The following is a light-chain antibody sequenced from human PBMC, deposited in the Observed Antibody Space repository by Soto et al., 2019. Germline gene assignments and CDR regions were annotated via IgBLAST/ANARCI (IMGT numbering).Light chain of an antibody. CDR2: GAS. CDR3: QQYSSTFWT. V-gene: IGKV3-20*01. CDR1: QSISSSY. J-gene: IGKJ1*01. Sequence: EIVLTQSPGTLSLSPGERATLSCRASQSISSSYLAWYQQKPGQAPRLLVYGASSSATGIPDRFSGSGSGTEFTLTISRLEPEDFALYYCQQYSSTFWTFGQGTKVEIK.